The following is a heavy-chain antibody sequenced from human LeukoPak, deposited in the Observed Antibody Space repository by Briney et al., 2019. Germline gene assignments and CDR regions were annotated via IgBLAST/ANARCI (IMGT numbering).Heavy chain of an antibody. CDR3: ARGPRGYDSSGYPEFFQH. CDR2: MNPNSGNT. CDR1: GYTFTSYD. D-gene: IGHD3-22*01. Sequence: ASVKVSCKASGYTFTSYDINWVRQATGQGLEWMGWMNPNSGNTGYAQKFQGRVTMTRNTSISTAYMELSSLRSEDTAVYYCARGPRGYDSSGYPEFFQHWGQGTLVTVSS. V-gene: IGHV1-8*01. J-gene: IGHJ1*01.